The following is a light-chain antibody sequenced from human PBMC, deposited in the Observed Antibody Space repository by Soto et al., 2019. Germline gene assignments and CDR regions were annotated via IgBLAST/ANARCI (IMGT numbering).Light chain of an antibody. CDR3: HQYACSHFT. CDR2: GAS. J-gene: IGKJ3*01. CDR1: QSVNSDY. Sequence: EIVLTQSPGTLSLSPGERATLSCRATQSVNSDYLSWYQQRPGQAPRLLMHGASTRATGIPDRFSGSGSGADFTLTISRLEPEDFAVYFCHQYACSHFTFGPGTKVDIK. V-gene: IGKV3-20*01.